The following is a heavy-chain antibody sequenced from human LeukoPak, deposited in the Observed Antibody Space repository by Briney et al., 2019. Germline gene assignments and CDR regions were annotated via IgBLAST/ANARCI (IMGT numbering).Heavy chain of an antibody. D-gene: IGHD2-15*01. V-gene: IGHV3-23*01. Sequence: GGSLRLSCAASGFTFSSYAMSWVRQAPGKGLEWVSAISGRGDSTYYADSVKGRFTISRDNSKNTLYLQMNSLRAEDTAVYYCAKDRGLGYCSGGSCYSGYNFQHWGQGTLVTVSS. J-gene: IGHJ1*01. CDR1: GFTFSSYA. CDR2: ISGRGDST. CDR3: AKDRGLGYCSGGSCYSGYNFQH.